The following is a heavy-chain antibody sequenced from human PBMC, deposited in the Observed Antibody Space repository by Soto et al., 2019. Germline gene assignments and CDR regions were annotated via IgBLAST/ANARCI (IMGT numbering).Heavy chain of an antibody. D-gene: IGHD3-22*01. J-gene: IGHJ4*02. CDR1: GFTFNDYA. Sequence: PGGSLRLSCATCGFTFNDYAMYWVRQAPGQGLEWVAMISSDGHHQFYVDNLRGRFTVSRDNSKNTLFLQMNSLRPEDTAVYYCSRGTYYPQSSGLHADYWGPGTVVTVSS. CDR3: SRGTYYPQSSGLHADY. CDR2: ISSDGHHQ. V-gene: IGHV3-30*03.